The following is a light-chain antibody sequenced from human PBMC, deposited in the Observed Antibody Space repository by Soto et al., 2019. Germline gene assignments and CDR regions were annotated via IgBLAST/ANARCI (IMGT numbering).Light chain of an antibody. CDR2: GAS. CDR3: QQRGT. V-gene: IGKV3-20*01. CDR1: QSVSASF. Sequence: EIVLTQSPGTLSLSPGERATLSCRASQSVSASFLAWYQQKPGQAPRLLIYGASSRATGIPDRFSGSGSGTDFTLTISILEPEDAAVYYCQQRGTFGQGTKLEIK. J-gene: IGKJ2*02.